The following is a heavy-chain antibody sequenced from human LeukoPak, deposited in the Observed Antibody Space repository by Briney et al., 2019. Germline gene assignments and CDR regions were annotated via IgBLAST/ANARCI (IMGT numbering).Heavy chain of an antibody. V-gene: IGHV1-18*01. Sequence: ASVKVSCKASGYTFTNYGISWVRQAPGQGLEWMGWISAYNGNTNYAQKLQGRVTMTTDTSTSTAYMELRSLRSDDTAVYYCARMEGYYDSSGYWYYFDYWGQGTLVTVSS. J-gene: IGHJ4*02. CDR2: ISAYNGNT. D-gene: IGHD3-22*01. CDR3: ARMEGYYDSSGYWYYFDY. CDR1: GYTFTNYG.